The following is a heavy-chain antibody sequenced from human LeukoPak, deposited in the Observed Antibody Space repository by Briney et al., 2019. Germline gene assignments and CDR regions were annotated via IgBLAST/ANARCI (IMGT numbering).Heavy chain of an antibody. CDR3: ASGPADSGDYVEYYYMDV. CDR1: GDSISSGGNY. V-gene: IGHV4-30-2*01. D-gene: IGHD4-17*01. CDR2: IYDSGRT. J-gene: IGHJ6*03. Sequence: KPSETLSLTCTVSGDSISSGGNYWSWVRQPPGRGLEWIGYIYDSGRTYYSPSLESRVTISLDRSKTQFSLEVTSVTAADSAVYFCASGPADSGDYVEYYYMDVWGKGTTVTVSS.